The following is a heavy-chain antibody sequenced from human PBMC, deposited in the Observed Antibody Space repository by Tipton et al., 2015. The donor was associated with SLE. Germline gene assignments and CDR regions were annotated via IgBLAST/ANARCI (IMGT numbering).Heavy chain of an antibody. CDR1: GFTFSSYS. J-gene: IGHJ6*03. CDR2: ISSSSSYI. V-gene: IGHV3-21*01. D-gene: IGHD3-16*01. CDR3: ARGGVSYMDV. Sequence: SLRLSCAASGFTFSSYSMNWVRQAPGKGLEWVSSISSSSSYIYYADSVKGRFTISRDNSKNTLYLQMNSLRAEDTAVYYCARGGVSYMDVWGKGTTVTVSS.